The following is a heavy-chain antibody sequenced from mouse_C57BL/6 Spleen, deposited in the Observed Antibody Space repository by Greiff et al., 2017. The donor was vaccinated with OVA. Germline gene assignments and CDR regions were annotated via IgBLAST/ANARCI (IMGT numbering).Heavy chain of an antibody. V-gene: IGHV5-4*01. D-gene: IGHD1-1*01. CDR3: ARDYGSSYFDY. CDR2: ISDGGSYT. J-gene: IGHJ2*01. Sequence: DVKLQESGGGLVKPGGSLKLSCAASGFTFSSYAMSWVRQTPEKRLEWVATISDGGSYTSYPDNVKGRFTISRDNAKNNLYLQMSHLKSEDTAMYYCARDYGSSYFDYWGQGTTLTVSS. CDR1: GFTFSSYA.